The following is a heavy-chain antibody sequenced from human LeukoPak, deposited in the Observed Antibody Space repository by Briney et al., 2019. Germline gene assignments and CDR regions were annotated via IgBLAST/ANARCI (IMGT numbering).Heavy chain of an antibody. CDR1: GGSISSYY. D-gene: IGHD3-3*01. J-gene: IGHJ4*02. Sequence: PSETLSLTCTVSGGSISSYYWSWIRQPPGKGLEWIGYIYYSGSTNYSPSLKSRVTISVDTSKNQFSLKLSSVTAADTAVYYCAREELNYDFWSGYSDWGQGTLVTVSS. CDR2: IYYSGST. V-gene: IGHV4-59*01. CDR3: AREELNYDFWSGYSD.